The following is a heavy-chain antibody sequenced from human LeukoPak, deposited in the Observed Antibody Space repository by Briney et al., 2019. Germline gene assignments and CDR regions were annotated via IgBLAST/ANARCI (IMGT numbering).Heavy chain of an antibody. V-gene: IGHV4-39*01. J-gene: IGHJ5*02. CDR2: IYFNGGST. CDR1: GDSITSGAYY. Sequence: SETLSLTCTVTGDSITSGAYYWGWIRQAPGKGLEWIGSIYFNGGSTYYNPSLKSRATISIDASNNQFSLNLRSLTAADTAVYYCARPLSNSWDWFDPWGPGTLVTVSS. D-gene: IGHD1-1*01. CDR3: ARPLSNSWDWFDP.